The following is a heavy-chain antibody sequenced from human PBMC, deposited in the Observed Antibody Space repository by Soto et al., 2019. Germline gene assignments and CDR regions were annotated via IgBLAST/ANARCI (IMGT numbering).Heavy chain of an antibody. Sequence: ASVKVSCKASGYTFTSYAMHWVRQAPGQRLDWMGWINAGNGNTKYSQKFQGRVTITRDTSASTAYMELSSLRSEDTAVYYCARDPSLVVVPAAMGYYYGMDVWGQGTTVTVSS. D-gene: IGHD2-2*01. CDR2: INAGNGNT. J-gene: IGHJ6*02. CDR3: ARDPSLVVVPAAMGYYYGMDV. V-gene: IGHV1-3*01. CDR1: GYTFTSYA.